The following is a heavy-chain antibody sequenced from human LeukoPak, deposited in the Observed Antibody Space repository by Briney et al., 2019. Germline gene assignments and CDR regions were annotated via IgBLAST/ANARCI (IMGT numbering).Heavy chain of an antibody. V-gene: IGHV4-59*08. Sequence: SETLSLTCTVSGGSISSYYWSWIRQPPGKGLEWIGYIYYSGSTNYNPSLKSQVTISVDTSKNQFSLKLSSVTAADTAVYYCARHSSGYYYYYYGMDVWGQGTTVTVSS. CDR2: IYYSGST. CDR3: ARHSSGYYYYYYGMDV. CDR1: GGSISSYY. J-gene: IGHJ6*02. D-gene: IGHD3-22*01.